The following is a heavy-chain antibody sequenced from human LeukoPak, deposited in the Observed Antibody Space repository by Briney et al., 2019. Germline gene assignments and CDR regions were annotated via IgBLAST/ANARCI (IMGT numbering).Heavy chain of an antibody. J-gene: IGHJ6*02. Sequence: SETLSLTCTASGVSISSGSYYWSCIGPPAGKGLESIGSIYTSGSTNYNPSLKSRVTISVDTSKNQFSLKLSSVTAADTAVYYCARSLGVTITQYGMDVWGQGTTVTVSS. CDR3: ARSLGVTITQYGMDV. V-gene: IGHV4-61*02. CDR1: GVSISSGSYY. CDR2: IYTSGST. D-gene: IGHD5-12*01.